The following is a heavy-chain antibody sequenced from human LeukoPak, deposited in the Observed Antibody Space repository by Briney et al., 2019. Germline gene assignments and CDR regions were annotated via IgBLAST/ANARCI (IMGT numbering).Heavy chain of an antibody. J-gene: IGHJ6*02. CDR3: ARDLGPPYYYGSGSYYSYGMDV. Sequence: GGSLRLSCSASGFTFSSYAIHWVRQAPGKGLEYVSAVSSDGGSTYYADSVMGRFTISRDNAKNTLYLQMNSLRAEDTAVYYCARDLGPPYYYGSGSYYSYGMDVWGQGTTVTVSS. D-gene: IGHD3-10*01. CDR2: VSSDGGST. CDR1: GFTFSSYA. V-gene: IGHV3-64*04.